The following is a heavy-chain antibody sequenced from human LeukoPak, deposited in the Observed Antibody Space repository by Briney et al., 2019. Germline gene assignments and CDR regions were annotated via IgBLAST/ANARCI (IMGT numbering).Heavy chain of an antibody. D-gene: IGHD6-13*01. CDR1: GFIFGDYA. J-gene: IGHJ4*02. CDR3: TRDRSWESIPENDY. CDR2: IRSKAYGGTA. V-gene: IGHV3-49*04. Sequence: GGSLRLSCTGSGFIFGDYAMNWVRQAPGKGLEWVGVIRSKAYGGTAEYAASVKGRFTISRDDSKSIAYLQMNSLKTEDTAVYYCTRDRSWESIPENDYWGQGTLVTVSS.